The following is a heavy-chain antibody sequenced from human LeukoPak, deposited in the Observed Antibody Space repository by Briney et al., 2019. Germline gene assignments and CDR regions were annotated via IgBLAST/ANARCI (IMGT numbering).Heavy chain of an antibody. J-gene: IGHJ4*02. CDR3: ARETASDVWGSYRYTLDY. V-gene: IGHV1-8*01. Sequence: ASVKASCKASGYTFTSYDINWVRQATGQGLEWMGWMNPNSGNTGYAQKFQGRVTMTRNTSISTAYMELSSLRSEDTAVYYCARETASDVWGSYRYTLDYWGQGTLVTVSS. CDR2: MNPNSGNT. CDR1: GYTFTSYD. D-gene: IGHD3-16*02.